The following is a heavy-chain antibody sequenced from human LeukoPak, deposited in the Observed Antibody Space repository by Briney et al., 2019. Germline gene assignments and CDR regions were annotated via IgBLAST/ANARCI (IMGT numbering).Heavy chain of an antibody. Sequence: PPGGSLRLSCAASGFSFSTYSMNWVRQAPGMGLEWVSGVSGAGSATYYADSVKGRFIISRDNSKTTLYLQMSSLRAEDTALYYCAKGVFSYGRNDAFDSWGQGTVVTVSS. J-gene: IGHJ3*01. CDR3: AKGVFSYGRNDAFDS. CDR2: VSGAGSAT. CDR1: GFSFSTYS. D-gene: IGHD5-18*01. V-gene: IGHV3-23*01.